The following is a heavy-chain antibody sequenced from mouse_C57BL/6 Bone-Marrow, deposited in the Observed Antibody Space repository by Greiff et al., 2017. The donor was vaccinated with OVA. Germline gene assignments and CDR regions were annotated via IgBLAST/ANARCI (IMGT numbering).Heavy chain of an antibody. CDR1: GYTFTSYW. J-gene: IGHJ3*01. CDR2: IDPSDSET. CDR3: ARGGPAWFAY. Sequence: VQLQQPGAELVRPGSSVKLSCKASGYTFTSYWMHWVKQRPIQGLEWIGNIDPSDSETHYNQKFKDKATLTVAKSSSTAYMQLSSLTSEDSAVYYCARGGPAWFAYWGQGTLVTVSA. V-gene: IGHV1-52*01.